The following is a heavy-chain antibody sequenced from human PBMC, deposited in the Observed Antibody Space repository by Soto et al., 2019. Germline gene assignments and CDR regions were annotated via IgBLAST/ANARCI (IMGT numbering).Heavy chain of an antibody. CDR1: GFSLTETGMG. J-gene: IGHJ4*02. CDR3: PHRRPGYFDP. CDR2: IYWDDDK. D-gene: IGHD6-6*01. Sequence: QITLKESGPTLVKPTQTLTLTCTFSGFSLTETGMGVGWIRQPPGKALEWLALIYWDDDKRYSPSLKRGLTISKDPSKNQVALTKPNVDAVDTPTYYCPHRRPGYFDPWGQGPLVPVSS. V-gene: IGHV2-5*02.